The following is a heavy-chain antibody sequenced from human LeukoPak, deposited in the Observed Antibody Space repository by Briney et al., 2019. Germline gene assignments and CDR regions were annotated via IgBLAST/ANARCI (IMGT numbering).Heavy chain of an antibody. CDR1: GGSISSGGYS. CDR3: ARATVAAGIDY. D-gene: IGHD2-21*01. CDR2: IYHSGST. V-gene: IGHV4-30-2*01. Sequence: PSETLSLTCAVSGGSISSGGYSWSWIRQPPGKGLEWIGYIYHSGSTYYNPSLKSRVTISVDRSKNQFSLKLSSVTAADTAVYYCARATVAAGIDYWGQGTMVTVSS. J-gene: IGHJ4*02.